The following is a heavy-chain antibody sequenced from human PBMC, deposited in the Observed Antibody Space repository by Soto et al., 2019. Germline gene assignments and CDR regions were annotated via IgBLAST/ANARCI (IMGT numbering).Heavy chain of an antibody. Sequence: GGSLRLSCAASGFTFSSYGMHWVRQAPGKGLEWVAVIWYDGSNKYYADSVKGRFTISRDNSKNTLYLQMNSLRAEDTAVYYCARPGGYSYGYFDYWGQGTLVTVSS. CDR2: IWYDGSNK. D-gene: IGHD5-18*01. J-gene: IGHJ4*02. CDR1: GFTFSSYG. CDR3: ARPGGYSYGYFDY. V-gene: IGHV3-33*01.